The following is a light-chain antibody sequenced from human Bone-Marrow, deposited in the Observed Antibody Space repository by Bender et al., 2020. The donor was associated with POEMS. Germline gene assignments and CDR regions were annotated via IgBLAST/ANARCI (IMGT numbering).Light chain of an antibody. CDR1: NSNIGSNS. Sequence: QSVLTQPPSASGTPGQRVAISCSGSNSNIGSNSVHWYQQVPGQAPKLLIYNNSQRPSGVPDRFSGSKSGTSASLAITGLRTEDEGDYFCQSYDSFLASPVFGGGTKLTVL. CDR2: NNS. V-gene: IGLV1-44*01. J-gene: IGLJ2*01. CDR3: QSYDSFLASPV.